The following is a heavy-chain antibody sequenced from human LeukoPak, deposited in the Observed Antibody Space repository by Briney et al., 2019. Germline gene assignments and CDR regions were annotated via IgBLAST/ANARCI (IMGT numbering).Heavy chain of an antibody. D-gene: IGHD3-3*01. CDR2: IYPGDSDT. J-gene: IGHJ4*02. CDR3: ARTVYYDFWSGYYTIGGGLDY. Sequence: GESLKISCKGSGYSFTSYWIGWVRQMPGKGLGWMGIIYPGDSDTRYSPSFQGQVTISADKSISTAYLQWSSLKASDTAMYYCARTVYYDFWSGYYTIGGGLDYWGQGTLVTVSS. CDR1: GYSFTSYW. V-gene: IGHV5-51*01.